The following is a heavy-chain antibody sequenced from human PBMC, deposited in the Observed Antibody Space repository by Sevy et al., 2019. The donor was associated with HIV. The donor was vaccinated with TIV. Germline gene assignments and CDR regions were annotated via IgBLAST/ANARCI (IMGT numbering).Heavy chain of an antibody. Sequence: GGSLRLSCAASGFTFSSYAMSWVRQAPGKGLEWVSAISGSGGSTYYADSVKGRFTISRDNSKNTLYLQMNCLRAEDTAVYYCAKMRKMDYSLTYYYDSSGYYGAFDIWGQGTMVTVSS. J-gene: IGHJ3*02. V-gene: IGHV3-23*01. CDR3: AKMRKMDYSLTYYYDSSGYYGAFDI. D-gene: IGHD3-22*01. CDR2: ISGSGGST. CDR1: GFTFSSYA.